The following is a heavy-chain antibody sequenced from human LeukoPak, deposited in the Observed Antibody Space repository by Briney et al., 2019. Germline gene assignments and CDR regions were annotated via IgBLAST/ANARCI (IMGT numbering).Heavy chain of an antibody. J-gene: IGHJ3*02. CDR3: ARYVRGYSYTWSFDI. CDR2: INHSGST. Sequence: SETLSLTCAVYGGSFSGYYWSWIRLPPGKGLEWIGEINHSGSTNYNPSLKSRVTISVDTSKNQFSLKLSSVTAADTAVYYCARYVRGYSYTWSFDIWGQGTMVTVSS. V-gene: IGHV4-34*01. D-gene: IGHD5-18*01. CDR1: GGSFSGYY.